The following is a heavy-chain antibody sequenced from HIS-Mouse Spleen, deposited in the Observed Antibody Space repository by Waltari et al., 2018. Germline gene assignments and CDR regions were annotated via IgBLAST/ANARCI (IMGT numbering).Heavy chain of an antibody. J-gene: IGHJ4*02. D-gene: IGHD4-17*01. CDR3: AKTLVRSRDFDY. CDR1: GLTFSSYA. CDR2: ISGSGGST. V-gene: IGHV3-23*01. Sequence: EVQLLESGGGLVQPGGSLRLACAALGLTFSSYAISWFRQAPGKGLEWVSAISGSGGSTYYADAVKGRFTISRDNSKNTLYLQMNSLRAEDTAVYYCAKTLVRSRDFDYWGQGTLVTVSS.